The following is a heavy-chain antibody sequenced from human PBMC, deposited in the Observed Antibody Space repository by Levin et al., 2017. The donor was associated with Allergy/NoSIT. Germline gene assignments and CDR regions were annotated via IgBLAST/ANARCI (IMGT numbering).Heavy chain of an antibody. CDR2: IVSKPDGGTI. J-gene: IGHJ4*02. CDR3: TTDPGAMVRGVIIDY. D-gene: IGHD3-10*01. CDR1: GFSFYNTW. V-gene: IGHV3-15*04. Sequence: GESLKISCAASGFSFYNTWMSWVRQAPGKGLEWVGRIVSKPDGGTIDYAAPVKGRFSISRDDSKNTLYLQMNSLKTDDTAIYYCTTDPGAMVRGVIIDYWGQGTLVTVSS.